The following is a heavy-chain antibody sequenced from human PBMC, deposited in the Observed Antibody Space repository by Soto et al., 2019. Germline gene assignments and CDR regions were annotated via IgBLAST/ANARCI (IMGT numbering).Heavy chain of an antibody. CDR1: GFTFSSYE. V-gene: IGHV3-48*03. J-gene: IGHJ6*02. CDR3: ARDLFYDIWTGSKYYYYGMDV. D-gene: IGHD3-9*01. CDR2: ISSSGSTI. Sequence: LRLSCAASGFTFSSYEMNWVRQAPGKGLEWVSYISSSGSTIYYADSVKGRFTISRDNAKNSLYLQMNSLRAEDTAVYYCARDLFYDIWTGSKYYYYGMDVWGQGTTVTVSS.